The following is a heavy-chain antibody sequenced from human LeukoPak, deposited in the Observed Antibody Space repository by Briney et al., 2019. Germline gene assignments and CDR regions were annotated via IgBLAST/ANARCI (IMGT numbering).Heavy chain of an antibody. CDR3: AKGGATVIDY. CDR2: INSDGSST. CDR1: GFTSSSYW. J-gene: IGHJ4*02. V-gene: IGHV3-74*01. D-gene: IGHD4-17*01. Sequence: GGSLRLSCAASGFTSSSYWMHWVRQAPGKGLVWVSRINSDGSSTTSADSVKGRFTISRDNAKNTLYLQMNSLRAEDTAVYYCAKGGATVIDYWGQGTLVTVSS.